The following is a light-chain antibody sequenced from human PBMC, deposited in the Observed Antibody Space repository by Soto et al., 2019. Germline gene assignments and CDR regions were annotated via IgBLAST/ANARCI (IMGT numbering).Light chain of an antibody. CDR1: QSIRRS. CDR3: QQSYSTPRT. J-gene: IGKJ1*01. V-gene: IGKV1-39*01. Sequence: DIQMTQSPSSLSASVGDRVTITCRASQSIRRSLNWYQQKPGTAPKFLTYAGSTLQSGVPSRFSGSGYGADFTLTISSLQPADSATYYCQQSYSTPRTFGQGTKVEIK. CDR2: AGS.